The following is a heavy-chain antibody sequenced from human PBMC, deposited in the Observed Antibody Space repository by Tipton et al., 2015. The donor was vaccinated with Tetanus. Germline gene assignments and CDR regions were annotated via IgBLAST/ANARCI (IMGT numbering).Heavy chain of an antibody. D-gene: IGHD2-21*02. CDR2: ISHTSETT. V-gene: IGHV3-48*02. J-gene: IGHJ1*01. Sequence: SLRLSCATSGFIFSTSSLNWVRQAPGRGLEWVSYISHTSETTHYADSVKGRFTISRDNAKKSLFLQMNSLRDDDTAVYYCARERPTALFSYWGPGTLVTVPS. CDR3: ARERPTALFSY. CDR1: GFIFSTSS.